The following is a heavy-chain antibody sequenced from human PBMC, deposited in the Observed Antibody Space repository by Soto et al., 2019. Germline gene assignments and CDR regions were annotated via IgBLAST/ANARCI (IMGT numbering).Heavy chain of an antibody. J-gene: IGHJ6*02. D-gene: IGHD3-3*01. CDR3: ERGLGYYDFWSGYYFPGQPYSYGMSV. Sequence: AAVKVSCKASGYTFTSYHINWVRQATGQGHEGMGWMNPNSGNTGYAQKFQGRVTMTRNTSISTAYMELSSLRSEDTAVYYCERGLGYYDFWSGYYFPGQPYSYGMSVWGEGNRVTV. CDR2: MNPNSGNT. CDR1: GYTFTSYH. V-gene: IGHV1-8*01.